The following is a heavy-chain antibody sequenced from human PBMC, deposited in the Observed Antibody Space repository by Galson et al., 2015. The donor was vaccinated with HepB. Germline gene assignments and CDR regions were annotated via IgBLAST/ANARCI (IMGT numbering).Heavy chain of an antibody. Sequence: SLRLSCAASGFTFSSYAMHWVRQAPGKGLEWVAVISYDGSNKYYADSVKGRFTISRDNSKNTLYLQMNSLRAEDTAVYYCARTSYGLDYWGQGTLVTVSS. CDR2: ISYDGSNK. V-gene: IGHV3-30*04. CDR3: ARTSYGLDY. D-gene: IGHD5-18*01. CDR1: GFTFSSYA. J-gene: IGHJ4*02.